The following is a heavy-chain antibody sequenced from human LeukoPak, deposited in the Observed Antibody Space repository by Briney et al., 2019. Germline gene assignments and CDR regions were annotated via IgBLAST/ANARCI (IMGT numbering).Heavy chain of an antibody. CDR1: GLTFSGYA. CDR2: ISSSSSYI. D-gene: IGHD6-6*01. J-gene: IGHJ4*02. Sequence: PGGSLRLSCAASGLTFSGYAMSWVRQAPGKGLEWVSSISSSSSYIYYADSVKGRFTISRDKSKDTLYLQMNSLRAEDTAVYYCAKDYRFSSSSKGLDYWGQGTLVTVSS. V-gene: IGHV3-23*01. CDR3: AKDYRFSSSSKGLDY.